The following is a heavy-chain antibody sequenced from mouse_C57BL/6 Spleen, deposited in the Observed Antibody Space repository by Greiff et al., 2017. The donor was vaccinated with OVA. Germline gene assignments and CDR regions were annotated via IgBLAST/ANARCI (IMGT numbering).Heavy chain of an antibody. Sequence: EVKLQESGGDLVKPGGSLKLSCAASGFTFSSYGMSWVRQTPDKRLEWVATISSGGSYTYYPDSVKGRFTISRDNAKNTLYLQMSSLKSEDTAMYYCARHDDPFAYWGQGTLVTVSA. CDR3: ARHDDPFAY. CDR2: ISSGGSYT. CDR1: GFTFSSYG. V-gene: IGHV5-6*01. J-gene: IGHJ3*01. D-gene: IGHD2-3*01.